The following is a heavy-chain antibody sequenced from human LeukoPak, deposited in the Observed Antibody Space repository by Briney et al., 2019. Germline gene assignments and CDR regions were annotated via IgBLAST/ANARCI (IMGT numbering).Heavy chain of an antibody. D-gene: IGHD3-10*01. CDR3: ARDAEHGSGSYYNLD. CDR2: ITSGTRT. V-gene: IGHV3-23*01. J-gene: IGHJ4*02. Sequence: GGSLRLSCVASGFTFSSHGMNWVRQAPGKGLEWVSGITSGTRTYYADSVKGRFTISRDNSKNSLYLQMNSLRAEDTAVYYCARDAEHGSGSYYNLDWGQGTLVTVSS. CDR1: GFTFSSHG.